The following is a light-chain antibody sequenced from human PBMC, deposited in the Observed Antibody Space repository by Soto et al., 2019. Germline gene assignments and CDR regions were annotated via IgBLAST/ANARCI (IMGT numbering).Light chain of an antibody. CDR2: AAS. V-gene: IGKV1-6*01. CDR1: QGIRND. Sequence: AIPMTQSPSSLSASVGDRVTITCRASQGIRNDLGWYQQKPGKAPKLLIYAASSLQSGVPSRFGGSGSGTDFTLSISSLQPEDFATYYCLQDYDYPYTFGQGTKLEIK. J-gene: IGKJ2*01. CDR3: LQDYDYPYT.